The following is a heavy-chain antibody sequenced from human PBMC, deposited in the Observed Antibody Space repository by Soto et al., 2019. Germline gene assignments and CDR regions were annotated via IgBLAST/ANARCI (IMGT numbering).Heavy chain of an antibody. CDR1: GFTFSSYS. V-gene: IGHV3-21*01. CDR2: ISSSSSYI. Sequence: EVQLVESGGGLVQPGGSLRLSCAASGFTFSSYSMNWVRQAPGKGLEWVSSISSSSSYIYYADSVKGRFTISRDNAKNSLYLQMNSLRAEDTAVYYCATSQAVAGPNDYWGQGTLVTVSS. D-gene: IGHD6-19*01. J-gene: IGHJ4*02. CDR3: ATSQAVAGPNDY.